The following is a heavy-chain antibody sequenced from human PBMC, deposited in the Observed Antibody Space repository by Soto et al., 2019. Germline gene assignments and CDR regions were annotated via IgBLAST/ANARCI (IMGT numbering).Heavy chain of an antibody. D-gene: IGHD2-2*01. V-gene: IGHV4-34*01. CDR2: VNHSGST. CDR1: GGSFSGDH. Sequence: SETLSLTCAVYGGSFSGDHWTWIRQPPGKGLEWIGEVNHSGSTNYNPSLKSLVTMSVDTSKNQISLKVKSVTAADTAVYYCARRYCSTTSCLAGFDPWGRGTLVTVSS. CDR3: ARRYCSTTSCLAGFDP. J-gene: IGHJ5*02.